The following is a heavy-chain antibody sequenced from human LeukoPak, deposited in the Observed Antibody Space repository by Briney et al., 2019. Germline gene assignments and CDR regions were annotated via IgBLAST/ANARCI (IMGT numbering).Heavy chain of an antibody. CDR3: ARCPAVPDAFDV. Sequence: PSETLSLTCTVSGGSISSYYWSWIRQPPGKGLEWIGYIYYSGSTNYNPSLKSRVTISVDTSKNQFSLKLSSVTAADTAVYYCARCPAVPDAFDVWGQGTMVTVSS. V-gene: IGHV4-59*08. J-gene: IGHJ3*01. CDR1: GGSISSYY. CDR2: IYYSGST.